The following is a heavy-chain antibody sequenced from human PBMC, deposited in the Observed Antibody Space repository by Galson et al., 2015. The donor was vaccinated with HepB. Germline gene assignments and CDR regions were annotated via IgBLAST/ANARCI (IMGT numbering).Heavy chain of an antibody. CDR3: ARDGLSGWRAFDI. V-gene: IGHV1-3*01. Sequence: SVKVSCKASGYTFTSYAMHWVRQAPGQRLEWMGWINAGNGNTKYSQKFQGRVTMTRDTSISTAYMELSRLRSDDTAVYYCARDGLSGWRAFDIWGQGTMVTVSS. J-gene: IGHJ3*02. D-gene: IGHD6-19*01. CDR1: GYTFTSYA. CDR2: INAGNGNT.